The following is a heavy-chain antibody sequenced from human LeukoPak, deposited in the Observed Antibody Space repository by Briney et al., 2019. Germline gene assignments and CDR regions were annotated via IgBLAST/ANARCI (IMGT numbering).Heavy chain of an antibody. V-gene: IGHV3-21*01. CDR2: ISSSSSYI. D-gene: IGHD3-22*01. Sequence: PGGSLRLSCAASGFTFSSYSMSWVRQAPGKGLEWVSSISSSSSYIYYADSVKGRFTISRDNAKNSLYLQMNSLRAEDTAVYYCARVLLGSSGYPETVDYWGQGTLVTVSS. CDR1: GFTFSSYS. J-gene: IGHJ4*02. CDR3: ARVLLGSSGYPETVDY.